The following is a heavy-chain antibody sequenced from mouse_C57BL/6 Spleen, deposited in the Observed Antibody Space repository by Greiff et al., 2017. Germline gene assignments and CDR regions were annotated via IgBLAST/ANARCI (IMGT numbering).Heavy chain of an antibody. Sequence: EVQLQQSGPELVKPGASVKIPCKASGYTFTDYNMDWVKQSHGKSLEWIGDINPNNGGTIYNQKFKGKATLTVDKSSSTAYMELRSLTSEDTAVYYCARVTTRGYYFDYWGQGTTLTVSS. CDR1: GYTFTDYN. J-gene: IGHJ2*01. CDR2: INPNNGGT. CDR3: ARVTTRGYYFDY. D-gene: IGHD2-1*01. V-gene: IGHV1-18*01.